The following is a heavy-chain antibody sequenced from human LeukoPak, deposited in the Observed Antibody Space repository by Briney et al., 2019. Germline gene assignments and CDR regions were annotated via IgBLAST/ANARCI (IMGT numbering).Heavy chain of an antibody. J-gene: IGHJ5*02. Sequence: GGSLRLSCVASGFTFSSHGMHWVRQAPGKGLEWVAVIWYDGSTKYYADSVKGRFTISRDNAKNSLYLRMNSLRAEDTAVYYCARYNWFDPWGQGTLVTVSS. V-gene: IGHV3-33*03. D-gene: IGHD1-14*01. CDR1: GFTFSSHG. CDR2: IWYDGSTK. CDR3: ARYNWFDP.